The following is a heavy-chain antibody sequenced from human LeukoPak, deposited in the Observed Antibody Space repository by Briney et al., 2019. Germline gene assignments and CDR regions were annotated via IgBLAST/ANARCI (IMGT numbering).Heavy chain of an antibody. Sequence: ASVKVSCKASGYTFTGYYVHWVRQAPGQGLEWMGWINPNSGGTNYAQKFQGRVTMTRDTSISIAYMELSRLRSDDTAVYYCARVSRRGVAGSPGYWGQGTLVTVSS. CDR2: INPNSGGT. J-gene: IGHJ4*02. V-gene: IGHV1-2*02. D-gene: IGHD6-19*01. CDR1: GYTFTGYY. CDR3: ARVSRRGVAGSPGY.